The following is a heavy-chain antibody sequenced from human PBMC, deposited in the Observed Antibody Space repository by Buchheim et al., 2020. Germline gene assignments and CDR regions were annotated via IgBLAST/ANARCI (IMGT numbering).Heavy chain of an antibody. J-gene: IGHJ4*02. CDR3: STDFDY. Sequence: EVQLVESGGGLVSPGGSLRLSCEASGFTFRNAWMTWVRQAPGKGPEWVGHIKSEGDGGTTVYAAPVIGRFTISRADSKNRLYLQMTSLRIDDTGIYYCSTDFDYLGQGTL. CDR2: IKSEGDGGTT. V-gene: IGHV3-15*05. CDR1: GFTFRNAW.